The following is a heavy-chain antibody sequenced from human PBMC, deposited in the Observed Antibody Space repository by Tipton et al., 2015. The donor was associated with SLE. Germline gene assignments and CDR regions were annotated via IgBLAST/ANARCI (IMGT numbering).Heavy chain of an antibody. CDR3: RGSYSGAFDI. D-gene: IGHD1-26*01. CDR1: GGSISSYY. CDR2: IYYSGST. V-gene: IGHV4-59*01. Sequence: TLSLTCTVSGGSISSYYWSWIRQPPGKGLEWIGYIYYSGSTNYNPSLKSRVTISVDTSKNQFSLKLSSVTAADTAVYYCRGSYSGAFDIWGQGTMVTVSS. J-gene: IGHJ3*02.